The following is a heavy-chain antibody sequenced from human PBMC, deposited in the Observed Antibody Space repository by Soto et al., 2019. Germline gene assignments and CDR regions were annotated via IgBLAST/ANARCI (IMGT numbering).Heavy chain of an antibody. CDR2: ITWNSGNS. CDR3: AKDHLGGAVAVPFFDS. J-gene: IGHJ4*02. V-gene: IGHV3-9*01. CDR1: GFNFDDYA. Sequence: EVQLVGSGGDLVQPGRSLRLSCVASGFNFDDYAMHWVRQGPGKGLEWVSGITWNSGNSGYADSVRGRFTISRDNAKKSLYLEMDSLRPEDTALYYCAKDHLGGAVAVPFFDSRGQGALVTVSS. D-gene: IGHD6-19*01.